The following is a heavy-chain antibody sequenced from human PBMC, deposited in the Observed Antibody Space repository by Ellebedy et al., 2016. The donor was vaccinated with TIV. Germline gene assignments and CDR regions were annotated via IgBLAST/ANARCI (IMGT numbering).Heavy chain of an antibody. J-gene: IGHJ2*01. CDR1: GFTLIKSA. Sequence: SVKVSCKASGFTLIKSAVQWVRQARRQRLEWIGRIVVGSGNTHYAQKFQERVTITRDMSTSTAYMELSSLRSEDTAVYYCAAESVVGASASWYFDLWGRGTLVTVSS. CDR3: AAESVVGASASWYFDL. CDR2: IVVGSGNT. V-gene: IGHV1-58*01. D-gene: IGHD2-15*01.